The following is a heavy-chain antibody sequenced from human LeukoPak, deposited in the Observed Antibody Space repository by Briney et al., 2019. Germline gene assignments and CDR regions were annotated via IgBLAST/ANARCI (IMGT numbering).Heavy chain of an antibody. CDR2: IYHSGST. J-gene: IGHJ3*02. CDR1: GYSISSGYY. Sequence: SETLSLTCTVSGYSISSGYYWGWIRQPPGKGLEWIGSIYHSGSTYYNPSLKSRVTISVDTSKNQFSLKLSSVTAADTAVCYCALTRDTAMVGAFDIWGQGTMVTVSS. CDR3: ALTRDTAMVGAFDI. V-gene: IGHV4-38-2*02. D-gene: IGHD5-18*01.